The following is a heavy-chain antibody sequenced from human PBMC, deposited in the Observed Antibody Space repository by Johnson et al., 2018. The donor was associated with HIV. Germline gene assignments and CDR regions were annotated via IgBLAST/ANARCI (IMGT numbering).Heavy chain of an antibody. V-gene: IGHV3-30*04. D-gene: IGHD2-21*02. CDR2: ISYDGSNK. Sequence: QVQLVESGGGVVQPGQSLRLSCAASGLTFSRYPMHWVRQAPGKGLEWVAVISYDGSNKYYADSVKGRFTISRDNSKNTLYLQMNSLRAEDTAVYYCATGVVVTAMNDAFDIWGQGTMVTVSS. CDR1: GLTFSRYP. CDR3: ATGVVVTAMNDAFDI. J-gene: IGHJ3*02.